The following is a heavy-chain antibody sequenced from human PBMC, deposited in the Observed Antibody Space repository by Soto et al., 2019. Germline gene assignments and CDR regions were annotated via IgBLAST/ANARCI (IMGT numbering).Heavy chain of an antibody. CDR3: PKDEVSRKYYGHSLDV. J-gene: IGHJ6*02. D-gene: IGHD4-17*01. CDR1: GFTFSNYG. Sequence: QVQLVESGGGLVQPGRSLRLSCVVSGFTFSNYGMHWVRQAPGKGLEWVADIWYDGSGQRYAGSVQGRFTISRDNSKNTLYLQINSLRVEDTAVYYCPKDEVSRKYYGHSLDVWGQGTTVTVSS. V-gene: IGHV3-33*03. CDR2: IWYDGSGQ.